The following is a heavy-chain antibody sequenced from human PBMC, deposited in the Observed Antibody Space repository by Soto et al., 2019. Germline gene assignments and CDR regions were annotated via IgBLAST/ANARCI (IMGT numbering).Heavy chain of an antibody. CDR3: ARDEMREGMDV. Sequence: GGSLRLSCAASGFTFSSYAMHWVRQAPGKGLEWVAVISYDGSNKYYADSVNGRFTISRDNSKNTLYLQMNSLRAEDTAVYYCARDEMREGMDVWGQGTTVTVSS. CDR1: GFTFSSYA. V-gene: IGHV3-30-3*01. J-gene: IGHJ6*02. CDR2: ISYDGSNK.